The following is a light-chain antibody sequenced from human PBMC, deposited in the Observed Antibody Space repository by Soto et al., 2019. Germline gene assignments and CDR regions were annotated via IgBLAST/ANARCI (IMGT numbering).Light chain of an antibody. CDR2: AAS. Sequence: DIQVTQSPSSVSASVGDRVTITCRASQDIAGYLAWYQHKPGRAPEIMIHAASSLQSGVPSRFSGSGSGTDCTLTINSLQPEDVATYYCQQAYSFPITLGQGTRLEIK. CDR3: QQAYSFPIT. J-gene: IGKJ5*01. V-gene: IGKV1D-12*01. CDR1: QDIAGY.